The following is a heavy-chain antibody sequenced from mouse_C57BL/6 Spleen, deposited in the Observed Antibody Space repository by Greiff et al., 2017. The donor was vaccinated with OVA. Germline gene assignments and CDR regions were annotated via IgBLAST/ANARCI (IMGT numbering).Heavy chain of an antibody. D-gene: IGHD1-1*01. CDR3: ARETTVGVDY. CDR2: IDPSDSDT. J-gene: IGHJ2*01. Sequence: QVQLQQPGAELVRPGSSVKLSCKASGYTFTSYWMHWVKQRPIQGLEWIGNIDPSDSDTHYNQKFKDKATLTVDKSSSTAYMQLSSLTSEDSAVYYCARETTVGVDYWGKGTTVTVSS. V-gene: IGHV1-52*01. CDR1: GYTFTSYW.